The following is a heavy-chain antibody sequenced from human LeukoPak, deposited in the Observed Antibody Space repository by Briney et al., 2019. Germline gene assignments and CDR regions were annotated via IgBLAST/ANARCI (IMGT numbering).Heavy chain of an antibody. CDR2: ISAYNGNT. CDR1: GYTFTNYN. V-gene: IGHV1-18*01. D-gene: IGHD5-12*01. J-gene: IGHJ4*02. Sequence: ASVKVSCKASGYTFTNYNITWVRQAPGQGLEWMGRISAYNGNTNYAQKFQDRVTMTTDTSTTTAYMELSSLRSEDTAVYYCATSYSGYDLASNFDYWGQGTLVTVSS. CDR3: ATSYSGYDLASNFDY.